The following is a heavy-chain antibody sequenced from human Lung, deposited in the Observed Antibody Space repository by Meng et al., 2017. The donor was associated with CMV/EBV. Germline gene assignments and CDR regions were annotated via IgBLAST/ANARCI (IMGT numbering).Heavy chain of an antibody. CDR3: ARDSRSGLEYFQH. V-gene: IGHV4-59*01. CDR2: IYYSGST. Sequence: SXTLSLXCTVSGGSISSYYWSWIRQPPGKGLEWIGYIYYSGSTNYNPSLKSRVTISVDTSKNQFSLKLSSVTAADTAVYYCARDSRSGLEYFQHWVQGTXVTVSS. D-gene: IGHD1-14*01. J-gene: IGHJ1*01. CDR1: GGSISSYY.